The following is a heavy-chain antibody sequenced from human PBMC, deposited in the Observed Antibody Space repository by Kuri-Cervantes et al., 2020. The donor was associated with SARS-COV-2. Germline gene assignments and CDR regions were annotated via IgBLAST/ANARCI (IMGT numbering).Heavy chain of an antibody. CDR3: AKDRRGSGPFDY. V-gene: IGHV3-48*01. J-gene: IGHJ4*02. Sequence: GESLKISCAASGFIFSSHSMNWVRQAPGKGLERVSYISSSSSTIYYADSVKGRFTISRDNSKNTLYLQMNSLRAEDTAAYYCAKDRRGSGPFDYWGQGTMVTVSS. CDR1: GFIFSSHS. D-gene: IGHD3-10*01. CDR2: ISSSSSTI.